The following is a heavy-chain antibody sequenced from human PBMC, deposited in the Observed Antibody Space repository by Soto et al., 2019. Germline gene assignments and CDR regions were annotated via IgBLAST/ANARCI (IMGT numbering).Heavy chain of an antibody. CDR2: ISSSGSSI. V-gene: IGHV3-11*01. D-gene: IGHD3-22*01. CDR3: ARLDGNDYDSSGYYYYYYGMDV. J-gene: IGHJ6*02. Sequence: QVQLVESGGGLVKPGGSLRLSCAASGFTFSDYYMSWIRQAPGKGLEWVSNISSSGSSIYYADSVKGRFTISRDNAKNSLYVQMDTLRAERPAVYYWARLDGNDYDSSGYYYYYYGMDVWGQETTVTVPS. CDR1: GFTFSDYY.